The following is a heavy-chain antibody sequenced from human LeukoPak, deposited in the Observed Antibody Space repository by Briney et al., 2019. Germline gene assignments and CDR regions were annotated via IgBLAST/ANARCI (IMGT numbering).Heavy chain of an antibody. D-gene: IGHD5-18*01. CDR2: IYYSGST. Sequence: SETLSLTCTVSGGSVSSGSYYWSWIRQPPGKGLEWIGYIYYSGSTNYNPSLKSRVTISVDTSKNQFSLKLSSVTAADTAVEAMHSYGNNFDYWGQGTLVTVSS. CDR1: GGSVSSGSYY. CDR3: HSYGNNFDY. J-gene: IGHJ4*02. V-gene: IGHV4-61*01.